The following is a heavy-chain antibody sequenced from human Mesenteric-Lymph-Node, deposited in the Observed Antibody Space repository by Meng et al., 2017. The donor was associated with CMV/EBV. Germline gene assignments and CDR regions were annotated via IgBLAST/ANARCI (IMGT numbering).Heavy chain of an antibody. CDR1: GFTFTNFW. V-gene: IGHV3-7*01. CDR2: IKRDGSEK. CDR3: AKGDDSSYRGYHYSGLDV. Sequence: GGSLRLSCAASGFTFTNFWMSWVRQAPGKGLEWVANIKRDGSEKYYVDSVKGRFTISRDNSKNTLYLQMNSLRAEDTAVYYCAKGDDSSYRGYHYSGLDVWGQGTTVTVSS. D-gene: IGHD2-2*01. J-gene: IGHJ6*02.